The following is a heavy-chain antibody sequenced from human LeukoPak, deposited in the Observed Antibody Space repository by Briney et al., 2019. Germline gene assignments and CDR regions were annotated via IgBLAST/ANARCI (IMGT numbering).Heavy chain of an antibody. CDR1: GGSISSYY. D-gene: IGHD5-18*01. CDR3: ARGGGGYSYGSTFDY. Sequence: SETLSLTCTVSGGSISSYYWSWIRQPPGKGLEWIGYIYYSGSTNYNPSLKSRVTISVDTSKNQFSLKLSSVTAADTAVYYCARGGGGYSYGSTFDYWGQGTLVTVSS. CDR2: IYYSGST. J-gene: IGHJ4*02. V-gene: IGHV4-59*01.